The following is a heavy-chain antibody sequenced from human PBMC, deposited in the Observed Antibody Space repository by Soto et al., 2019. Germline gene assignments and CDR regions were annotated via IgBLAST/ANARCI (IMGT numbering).Heavy chain of an antibody. CDR3: ARGYGDLYYYYYYYMDV. J-gene: IGHJ6*03. Sequence: QVQLQQWGAGLLKPSETLSLTCAVYGGSFSGYYWSWIRQPPGKGLEWIGEINHSGSTNYNPSLKSLVTISVDTSKNQFSLKLSSVTAADTAVYYCARGYGDLYYYYYYYMDVWGKGTTVTVSS. V-gene: IGHV4-34*01. D-gene: IGHD4-17*01. CDR2: INHSGST. CDR1: GGSFSGYY.